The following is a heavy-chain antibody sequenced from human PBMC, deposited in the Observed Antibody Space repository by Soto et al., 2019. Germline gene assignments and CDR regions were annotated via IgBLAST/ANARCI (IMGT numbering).Heavy chain of an antibody. CDR1: GFTFSSYA. CDR2: ISGSGGST. D-gene: IGHD1-26*01. V-gene: IGHV3-23*01. CDR3: AKGRYSGTYYPGY. J-gene: IGHJ4*02. Sequence: GGSLRLSCAASGFTFSSYAMNWVRQAPGKGLEWVSAISGSGGSTYYADSVKGRFTISRDKSKNTLYLQMSSLRAEDTAVYYCAKGRYSGTYYPGYWGQGTLVTVSS.